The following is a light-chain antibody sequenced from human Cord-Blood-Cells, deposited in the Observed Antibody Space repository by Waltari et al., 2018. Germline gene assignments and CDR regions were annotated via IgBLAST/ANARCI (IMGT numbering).Light chain of an antibody. CDR2: AAS. Sequence: DIQMTQSPSSLSASVADRVTITCRASQSISSYLNWYKQKPGKAPKLLIYAASSLQSGVPSRFSGSGSGTDFTLTISSLQPEDFATYYCQQSYSTPPTFGQGTKVEIK. CDR3: QQSYSTPPT. J-gene: IGKJ1*01. CDR1: QSISSY. V-gene: IGKV1-39*01.